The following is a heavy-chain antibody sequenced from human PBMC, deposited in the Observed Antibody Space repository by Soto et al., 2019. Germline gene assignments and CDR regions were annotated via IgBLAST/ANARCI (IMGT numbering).Heavy chain of an antibody. CDR3: ARHAPLTTVTTEFDY. V-gene: IGHV4-39*01. CDR1: GGSISSSSYY. CDR2: IYYSGST. Sequence: SETLSLTCTVSGGSISSSSYYWGWIRQPPGKGLEWIGSIYYSGSTYYNPSLKSRVTISIDTSKNQFSLRLSSVTAADTAVYYCARHAPLTTVTTEFDYWGQGTLVTVSS. D-gene: IGHD4-4*01. J-gene: IGHJ4*02.